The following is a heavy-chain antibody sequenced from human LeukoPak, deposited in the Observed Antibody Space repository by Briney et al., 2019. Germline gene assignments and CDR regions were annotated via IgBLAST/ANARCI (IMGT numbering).Heavy chain of an antibody. CDR2: VKHDGSEK. CDR3: ARGGATQYNY. J-gene: IGHJ4*02. CDR1: GFTFSTYW. D-gene: IGHD3-10*01. V-gene: IGHV3-7*01. Sequence: QPGGSLRLSCAAASGFTFSTYWMSWVRQAPGKGLEWVANVKHDGSEKSYVDSVKGRFTISRDNAKNSLYLQMNSLRAEDTAVYYCARGGATQYNYWGQGTLVTVSS.